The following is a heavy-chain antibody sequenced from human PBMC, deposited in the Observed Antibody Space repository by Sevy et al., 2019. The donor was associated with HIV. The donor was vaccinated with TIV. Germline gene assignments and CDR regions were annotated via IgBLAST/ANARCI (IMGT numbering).Heavy chain of an antibody. J-gene: IGHJ6*02. CDR3: AKQEYYYDSSGYYYGMDV. CDR2: ISYDGSNK. CDR1: GFTFSSYG. D-gene: IGHD3-22*01. Sequence: GGSLRFSCAASGFTFSSYGMHWVRQAPGKGLEWVAVISYDGSNKYYADSVKGRFTISRDNSKNTLNLQMNSLRAEDTAVYYCAKQEYYYDSSGYYYGMDVWGQGTTVTVSS. V-gene: IGHV3-30*18.